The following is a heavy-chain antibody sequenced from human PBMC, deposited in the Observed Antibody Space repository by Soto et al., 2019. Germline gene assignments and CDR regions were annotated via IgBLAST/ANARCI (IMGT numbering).Heavy chain of an antibody. V-gene: IGHV3-11*01. CDR2: ISNGYETT. CDR1: VFIFADYS. J-gene: IGHJ4*02. D-gene: IGHD3-9*01. CDR3: ERDHKRRDASNFES. Sequence: WVSXRLCCSSSVFIFADYSITWMRQAPGKGLGWVSYISNGYETTHYADSVNGRCIVSRYNAKKVLFLHMSGLRVDDTAVYYCERDHKRRDASNFESWGRGALV.